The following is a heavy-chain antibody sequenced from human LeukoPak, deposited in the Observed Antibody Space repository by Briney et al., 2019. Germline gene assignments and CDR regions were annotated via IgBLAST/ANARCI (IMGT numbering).Heavy chain of an antibody. CDR3: ARENYHYYGMDV. CDR1: GFTFNSYW. CDR2: IDEDGKTI. Sequence: PGGSLRLSCAASGFTFNSYWMHWVRQAPGKGLVWVSRIDEDGKTIDYADSVKGRFTISRDNAKNSLYLQMNSLRAEDTAVYYCARENYHYYGMDVWGQGTTVTVSS. V-gene: IGHV3-74*01. J-gene: IGHJ6*02.